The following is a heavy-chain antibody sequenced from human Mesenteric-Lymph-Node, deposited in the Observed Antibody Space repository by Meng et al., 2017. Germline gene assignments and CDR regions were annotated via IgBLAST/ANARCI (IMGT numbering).Heavy chain of an antibody. V-gene: IGHV1-18*01. J-gene: IGHJ4*02. CDR3: ARDLWPHIVVVTAPSEF. CDR2: ISTYNDNP. D-gene: IGHD2-21*02. CDR1: GYTFTSYG. Sequence: QVQGVQSGAEVKKPGASVKVSCKASGYTFTSYGFTWVRQAPGQGLEWLGWISTYNDNPKYAQKVQGRVTMTADTSTSTAYMELRSLTSDDTAVYYCARDLWPHIVVVTAPSEFWGQGTLVTVSS.